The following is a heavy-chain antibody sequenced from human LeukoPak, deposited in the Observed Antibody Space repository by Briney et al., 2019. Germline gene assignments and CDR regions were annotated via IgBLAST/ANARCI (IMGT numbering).Heavy chain of an antibody. V-gene: IGHV4-34*01. D-gene: IGHD6-13*01. Sequence: SETLSLTCAVYGGSFSGYYWSWIRQPPGKGLEWIGEINHSGSTNYNPSLKSRVTISVDTSKNQFSLKLSSVTAADTAVYYCARARPGIAAAGAITDAFDIWGQGTMVTVSS. CDR3: ARARPGIAAAGAITDAFDI. J-gene: IGHJ3*02. CDR2: INHSGST. CDR1: GGSFSGYY.